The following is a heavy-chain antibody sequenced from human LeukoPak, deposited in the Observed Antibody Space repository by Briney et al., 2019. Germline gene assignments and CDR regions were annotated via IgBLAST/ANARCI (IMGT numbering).Heavy chain of an antibody. CDR1: GFTFSSYA. CDR3: AKASHSSSWSPFDY. D-gene: IGHD6-13*01. J-gene: IGHJ4*02. CDR2: ISGSGGST. V-gene: IGHV3-23*01. Sequence: GGFLRLSCAASGFTFSSYAMNWVRQAPRKGLEWVAVISGSGGSTYYADSVKGRFTISRDNSKNTLYLQMDSLRAEDTVAYYCAKASHSSSWSPFDYWGQGTLVTVSS.